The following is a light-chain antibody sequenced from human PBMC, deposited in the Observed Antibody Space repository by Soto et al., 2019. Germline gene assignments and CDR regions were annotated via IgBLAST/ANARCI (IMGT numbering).Light chain of an antibody. CDR1: QSISEF. V-gene: IGKV3-11*01. CDR2: DAS. CDR3: QQYSSSPRT. Sequence: VVLTQSPSTLSFSPVQSCTLSCRASQSISEFLAWYQQKPCQPTRLLIYDASNRATGIPARFSGSGSGTDFTLTISRLEPEDFAVYYCQQYSSSPRTFGQGTKVDIK. J-gene: IGKJ1*01.